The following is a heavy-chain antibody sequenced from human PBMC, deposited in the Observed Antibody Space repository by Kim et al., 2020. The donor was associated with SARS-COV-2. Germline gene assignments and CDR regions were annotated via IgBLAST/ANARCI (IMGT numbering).Heavy chain of an antibody. CDR3: ARRSTIVDTAPGCYFD. D-gene: IGHD5-18*01. CDR1: GGSISSSSYY. V-gene: IGHV4-39*01. CDR2: IYYSGST. J-gene: IGHJ4*03. Sequence: SETLSLTCTVSGGSISSSSYYWGWIRQPPGKGLEWIGSIYYSGSTYYNPSLKSRVTISVDTSKNQFSLKLSSVTAADTAVYYCARRSTIVDTAPGCYFD.